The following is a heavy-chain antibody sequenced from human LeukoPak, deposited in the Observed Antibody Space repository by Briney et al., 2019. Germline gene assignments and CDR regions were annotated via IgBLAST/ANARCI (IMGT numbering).Heavy chain of an antibody. CDR3: ARDHRGSGSRYYYYYMDV. CDR1: GFTFDDYA. Sequence: PGRSLRLSCAASGFTFDDYAMLWVRQAPGKGLVWVSRINSDGSSTIYADSVKGRFTISRGNAKNTLYLQMNRLRAEDTAVYYCARDHRGSGSRYYYYYMDVWGKGTTVTISS. CDR2: INSDGSST. J-gene: IGHJ6*03. V-gene: IGHV3-74*01. D-gene: IGHD3-10*01.